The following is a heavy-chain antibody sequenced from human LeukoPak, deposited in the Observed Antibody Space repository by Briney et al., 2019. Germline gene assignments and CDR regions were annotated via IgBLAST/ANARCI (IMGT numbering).Heavy chain of an antibody. J-gene: IGHJ4*02. CDR2: ISAYGGDT. Sequence: GASVMVSCTTSGYTFTYYGISWVPQAPGQGLEGRGWISAYGGDTNYAQKFQGRVTMTRDISTSTAYMELRSLGSDDTAFYSCARDESASGTHFDHWGQGTLVTVSS. D-gene: IGHD1-26*01. CDR1: GYTFTYYG. V-gene: IGHV1-18*01. CDR3: ARDESASGTHFDH.